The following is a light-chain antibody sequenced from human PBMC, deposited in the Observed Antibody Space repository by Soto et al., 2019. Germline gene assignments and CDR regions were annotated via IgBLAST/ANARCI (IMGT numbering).Light chain of an antibody. V-gene: IGLV2-14*01. CDR3: SSYTSSDTYV. CDR1: SSDIGGYNY. Sequence: QSALTQPASVSGPPGQSITISCTGTSSDIGGYNYVSWYQHHPGKAPKLIIYEVSNRPSGVSNRFSGSKSGNTASLTISGLQADDEAEYYCSSYTSSDTYVFGTGTKGTVL. CDR2: EVS. J-gene: IGLJ1*01.